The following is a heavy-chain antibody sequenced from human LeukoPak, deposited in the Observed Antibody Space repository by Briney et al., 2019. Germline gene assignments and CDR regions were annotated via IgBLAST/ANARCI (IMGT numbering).Heavy chain of an antibody. V-gene: IGHV1-58*02. D-gene: IGHD3-22*01. CDR1: GFTFTSSA. CDR3: ARGNTYYYDSSGTGDAFDI. CDR2: IVVGSGNT. Sequence: ASVKVSCKASGFTFTSSAMQWVRQARGQRLEWIGWIVVGSGNTNYAQKFQERVTITRDMSTSTAYMELSSLRSEDTAVYYCARGNTYYYDSSGTGDAFDIWGQGTMVTVSS. J-gene: IGHJ3*02.